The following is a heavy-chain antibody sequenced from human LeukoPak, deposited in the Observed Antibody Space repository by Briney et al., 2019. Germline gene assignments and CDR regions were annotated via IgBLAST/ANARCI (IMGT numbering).Heavy chain of an antibody. CDR3: ARHGGGDGDY. V-gene: IGHV4-59*08. D-gene: IGHD2-21*02. CDR2: IYYSGST. CDR1: GGSISSYY. Sequence: SETLSLTCTVSGGSISSYYWSWIRQPPGKGLEWIGYIYYSGSTNYNPSLKSRVTISVDTSKNQFSLKLSSVTAADTAVYYCARHGGGDGDYWGQGTLVTVSS. J-gene: IGHJ4*02.